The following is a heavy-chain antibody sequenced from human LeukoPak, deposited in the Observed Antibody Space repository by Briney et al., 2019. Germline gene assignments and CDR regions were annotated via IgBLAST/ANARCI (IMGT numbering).Heavy chain of an antibody. CDR1: LYTSTSDY. CDR2: INTSGGST. J-gene: IGHJ5*02. D-gene: IGHD5-24*01. Sequence: GSVKVSRKASLYTSTSDYMHSVRQTPGQRLEWGWIINTSGGSTSYAQNFQGRVTMIRDTSTSTDYMELSSLRSEDTAVYYCAREGDGYNLNWFDPWGQGTLVTVSS. CDR3: AREGDGYNLNWFDP. V-gene: IGHV1-46*01.